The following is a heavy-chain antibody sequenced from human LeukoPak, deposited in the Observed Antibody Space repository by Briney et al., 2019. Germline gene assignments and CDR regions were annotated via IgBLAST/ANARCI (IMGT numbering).Heavy chain of an antibody. D-gene: IGHD3-10*01. CDR1: GFTFSRYW. CDR2: IDGDGSSI. V-gene: IGHV3-74*01. CDR3: ATPTPYGSGSQYGMDV. J-gene: IGHJ6*02. Sequence: GGSLRLSCAASGFTFSRYWMYWVRQAPGKGLVWVSRIDGDGSSISYADSVKGRFTSSRDNAKNTLYLQMNSLRAEDTAVYYCATPTPYGSGSQYGMDVWGQGTTVTVSS.